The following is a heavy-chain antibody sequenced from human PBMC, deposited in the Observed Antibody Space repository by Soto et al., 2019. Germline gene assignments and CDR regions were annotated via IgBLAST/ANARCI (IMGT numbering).Heavy chain of an antibody. CDR3: AKCGYSFTYLPFDS. J-gene: IGHJ4*02. CDR1: GGSISTSSYY. Sequence: SETLSLTCTVSGGSISTSSYYWGWIRQPPGKGLEWIGNIYYNGNTYYNPSLKSRAIISVSTSKNQFSLNLSSVTAADTAVYYCAKCGYSFTYLPFDSWGLGTLVTVSS. D-gene: IGHD5-18*01. CDR2: IYYNGNT. V-gene: IGHV4-39*01.